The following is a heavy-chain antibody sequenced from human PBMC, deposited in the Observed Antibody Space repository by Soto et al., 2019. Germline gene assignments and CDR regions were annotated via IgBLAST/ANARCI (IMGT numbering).Heavy chain of an antibody. CDR3: AILIGYYYYSMDV. CDR2: IYYSGST. V-gene: IGHV4-39*01. D-gene: IGHD3-16*02. Sequence: PSETLSPTCTVSGGSISSSSYYWGWIRQPPGKGLEWIGSIYYSGSTYYNPSLKSRVTISVDTSKNQFSLKLSSVTAADTAVYYCAILIGYYYYSMDVWGRGTRVT. CDR1: GGSISSSSYY. J-gene: IGHJ6*03.